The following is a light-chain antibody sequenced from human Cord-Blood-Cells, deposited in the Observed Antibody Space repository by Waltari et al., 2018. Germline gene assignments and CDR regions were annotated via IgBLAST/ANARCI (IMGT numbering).Light chain of an antibody. Sequence: DIVMTQSPPSLPVTPGEPASIPCRASQSLLHSNGYNYLDWYLQKPGQSPQLLIYLGSNRASGVPDRFSGSGAGTDFTLKISRVEAEDVGVYYCMQALQTPYTFGQGTKLEIK. CDR2: LGS. CDR3: MQALQTPYT. V-gene: IGKV2-28*01. J-gene: IGKJ2*01. CDR1: QSLLHSNGYNY.